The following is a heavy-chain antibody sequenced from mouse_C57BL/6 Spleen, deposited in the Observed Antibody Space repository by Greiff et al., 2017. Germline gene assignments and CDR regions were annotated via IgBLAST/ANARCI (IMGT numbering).Heavy chain of an antibody. Sequence: QVQLKQSGAELVKPGASVKLSCKASGYTFTSYWMQWVKQRPGQGLEWIGEIDPSDSYTNYNQKFKGKATLTVDTSSSTAYMQLSSLTSEDSAVYYCARGKLGNYWGQGTTLTVSS. CDR2: IDPSDSYT. V-gene: IGHV1-50*01. D-gene: IGHD4-1*01. CDR1: GYTFTSYW. J-gene: IGHJ2*01. CDR3: ARGKLGNY.